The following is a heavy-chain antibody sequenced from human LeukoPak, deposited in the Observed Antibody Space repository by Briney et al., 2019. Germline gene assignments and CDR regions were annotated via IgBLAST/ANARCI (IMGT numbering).Heavy chain of an antibody. D-gene: IGHD2-2*01. CDR2: ISPNSGGT. Sequence: GASVKVSCKASGYTFINYYMHWVRQAPGQGLEWMGWISPNSGGTNYAQKFQGRVTMTRDTSISTAYMELSRLRSDDTAVYYCARADIVVVPAEFYYYYGMDVWGQGTTVTVSS. CDR1: GYTFINYY. CDR3: ARADIVVVPAEFYYYYGMDV. J-gene: IGHJ6*02. V-gene: IGHV1-2*02.